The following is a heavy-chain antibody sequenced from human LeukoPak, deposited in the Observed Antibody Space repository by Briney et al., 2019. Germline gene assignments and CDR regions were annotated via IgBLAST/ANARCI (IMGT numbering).Heavy chain of an antibody. Sequence: PGGSLRLSCEISGFIFIDYWMHWVRQVPGKGPVWVSRINPDGTATNYADSVKGRLIISRDNAKNTLYLQMNSLRVEDTAMYYCARSLPGLDVWGQGTTVTVSS. V-gene: IGHV3-74*01. CDR1: GFIFIDYW. CDR2: INPDGTAT. CDR3: ARSLPGLDV. J-gene: IGHJ6*02.